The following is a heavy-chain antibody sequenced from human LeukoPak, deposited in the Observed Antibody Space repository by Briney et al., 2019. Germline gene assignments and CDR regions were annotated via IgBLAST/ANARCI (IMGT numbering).Heavy chain of an antibody. Sequence: GGSLRLSCAASGFTFSSYGMHWVRQAPGKGLEWVAVISYDGSNKYYADSVKGRFTISRDNSKNTLYLQMNSLRAEDTAVYYCAKGGLVTAIPRLGYYFDYWGQGTLVTVSS. V-gene: IGHV3-30*18. CDR3: AKGGLVTAIPRLGYYFDY. J-gene: IGHJ4*02. CDR2: ISYDGSNK. CDR1: GFTFSSYG. D-gene: IGHD2-21*02.